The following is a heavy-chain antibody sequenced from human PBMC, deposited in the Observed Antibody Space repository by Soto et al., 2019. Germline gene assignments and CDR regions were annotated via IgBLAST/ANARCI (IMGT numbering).Heavy chain of an antibody. CDR2: ISGSGGST. J-gene: IGHJ4*02. V-gene: IGHV3-23*01. CDR3: AKNLIVLMVYATAFDY. Sequence: GWSLRLSCAASGFTFSSYAMSWVRQAPGKGLEWVSAISGSGGSTYYADSVKGRFTISRDNSKNTLYLQMNSLRAEDTAVYYCAKNLIVLMVYATAFDYWGQGTLVTVSS. CDR1: GFTFSSYA. D-gene: IGHD2-8*01.